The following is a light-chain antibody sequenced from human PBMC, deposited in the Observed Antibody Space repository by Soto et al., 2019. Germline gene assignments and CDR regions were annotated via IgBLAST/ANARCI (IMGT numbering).Light chain of an antibody. CDR3: RHRSNLPRVT. CDR2: AVS. V-gene: IGKV3-11*02. J-gene: IGKJ1*01. Sequence: IGVTHWASALSLSPGESATLSCRASQGIXNDFAWYQAKPGQAPRVLSXAVSNRASGILARFSGSGSGRDFTLTISSLEPEDFSFYYCRHRSNLPRVTFGQGTNVDIK. CDR1: QGIXND.